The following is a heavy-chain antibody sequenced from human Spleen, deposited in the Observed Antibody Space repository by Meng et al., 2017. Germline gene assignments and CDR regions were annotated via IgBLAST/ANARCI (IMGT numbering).Heavy chain of an antibody. CDR2: MKSNVDGGTV. CDR1: GFPCRNAC. J-gene: IGHJ4*01. CDR3: SGHVDY. V-gene: IGHV3-15*01. Sequence: VSGGGFVTRGGSLRLSCAAAGFPCRNACNTWVRQAAGEGLGWIGRMKSNVDGGTVEYAAAVKGRLFISRDDSENTFYLKMKSLKTEDTAVYYCSGHVDYWGHGTLVTVSS.